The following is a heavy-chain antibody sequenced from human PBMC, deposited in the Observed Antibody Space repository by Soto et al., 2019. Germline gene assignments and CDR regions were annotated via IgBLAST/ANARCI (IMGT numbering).Heavy chain of an antibody. Sequence: QVQLVQSGAEVKKPGSSVKVSCKASGDTFSSYAISWVRQAPAQGLEWMGGIIPIFGTANYAQKFQGRVTITADKSTSTAYMELSSLRSEDTAVYYCAGRTRNIAAAKEVDYWGQGTLVTVSS. CDR1: GDTFSSYA. V-gene: IGHV1-69*06. D-gene: IGHD6-13*01. CDR3: AGRTRNIAAAKEVDY. CDR2: IIPIFGTA. J-gene: IGHJ4*02.